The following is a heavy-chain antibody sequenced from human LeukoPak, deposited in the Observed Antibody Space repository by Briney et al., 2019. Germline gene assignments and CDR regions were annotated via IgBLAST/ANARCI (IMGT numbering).Heavy chain of an antibody. Sequence: GGSPRLSCAASGFTFSDYYMSRIRQAPGKGLEWVSYISSSGSTIYYADSVKGRFTISRDNAKNSLYLQMNSLRAEDTAVYYCAREEGKSGSSWYLPPHSWGQGTLVTVSS. CDR1: GFTFSDYY. CDR3: AREEGKSGSSWYLPPHS. CDR2: ISSSGSTI. J-gene: IGHJ4*02. D-gene: IGHD6-13*01. V-gene: IGHV3-11*01.